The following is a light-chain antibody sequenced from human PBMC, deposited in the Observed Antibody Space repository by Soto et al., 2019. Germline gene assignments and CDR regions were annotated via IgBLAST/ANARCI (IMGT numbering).Light chain of an antibody. CDR2: DAS. CDR3: QQRSNWPLFT. J-gene: IGKJ3*01. V-gene: IGKV3-11*01. Sequence: EIVLTQSPATLSLSPGERATLSCRASQSVSSYLAWYQQKPGQAPRLLIYDASNTATGIPARFSGSGSGTAFTLTISSLEPEDFAVYYCQQRSNWPLFTFGPGTKVDIK. CDR1: QSVSSY.